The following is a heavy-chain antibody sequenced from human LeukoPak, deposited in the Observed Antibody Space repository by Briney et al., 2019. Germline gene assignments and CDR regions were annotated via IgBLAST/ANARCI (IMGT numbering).Heavy chain of an antibody. J-gene: IGHJ4*02. CDR3: ARDIAAAGPFDY. CDR1: GGTFSSYA. V-gene: IGHV1-69*05. D-gene: IGHD6-13*01. Sequence: GASVKVSCKASGGTFSSYAIGWVRQAPGQGLEWMGGIIPILGTANYAQKFQGRVTITTDESTSTAYMELSSLRSEDTAVYYCARDIAAAGPFDYWGQGTLVTVSS. CDR2: IIPILGTA.